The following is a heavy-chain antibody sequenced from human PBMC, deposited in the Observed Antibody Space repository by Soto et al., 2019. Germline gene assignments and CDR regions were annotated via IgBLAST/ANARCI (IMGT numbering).Heavy chain of an antibody. D-gene: IGHD6-6*01. CDR2: IYYSGST. CDR1: GGSISSYY. J-gene: IGHJ6*02. V-gene: IGHV4-59*01. CDR3: ARAPTYSSSSYYYYYGMDV. Sequence: TSETLSLTCTVSGGSISSYYWSWIRQPPGKGLEWIGYIYYSGSTNYNPSLKSRVTISVDTSKNQFSLKLSSVTAADTAVYYCARAPTYSSSSYYYYYGMDVWGQGTTVTVSS.